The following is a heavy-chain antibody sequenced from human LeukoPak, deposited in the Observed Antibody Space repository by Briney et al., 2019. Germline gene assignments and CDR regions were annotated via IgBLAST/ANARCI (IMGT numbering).Heavy chain of an antibody. CDR2: INHSGST. CDR1: GGSFSGYY. J-gene: IGHJ4*02. D-gene: IGHD6-19*01. V-gene: IGHV4-34*01. Sequence: SETLSLTCAVYGGSFSGYYWSWIRQPPGKGLEWIGEINHSGSTNYNPSLKSRVTISVDTSKNQFSLKLSSVTAADTAVYYCARGIYSSGWYEHYFDYWGQGTLVTVSS. CDR3: ARGIYSSGWYEHYFDY.